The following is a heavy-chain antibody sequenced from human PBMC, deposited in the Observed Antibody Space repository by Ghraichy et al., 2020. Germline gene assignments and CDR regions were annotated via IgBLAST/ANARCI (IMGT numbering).Heavy chain of an antibody. CDR3: ARNDFWSGYFPLDP. Sequence: SETLSLTCTVSGGSISSYYWSWIRQPPGKGLEWIGYIYYSGSTNYNPSLKSRVTISVDTSKNQFSLKLSSVTAADTAVYYCARNDFWSGYFPLDPWGQGTLVTVSS. J-gene: IGHJ5*02. D-gene: IGHD3-3*01. CDR1: GGSISSYY. CDR2: IYYSGST. V-gene: IGHV4-59*01.